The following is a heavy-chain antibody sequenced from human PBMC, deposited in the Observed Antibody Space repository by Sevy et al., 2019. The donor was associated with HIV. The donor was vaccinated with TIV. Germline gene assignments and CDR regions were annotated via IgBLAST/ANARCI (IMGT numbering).Heavy chain of an antibody. V-gene: IGHV3-21*01. CDR1: GFTFSSYS. Sequence: GGSLRLSCAASGFTFSSYSMNWVRQAPGKGLEWVSSISSSSSYIYYADSVKGRFTISRDNAKNSLYLQMNSLRAEDTAVYYCARGGEYYDSSGITDYWRQGTLVTVSS. CDR2: ISSSSSYI. J-gene: IGHJ4*02. D-gene: IGHD3-22*01. CDR3: ARGGEYYDSSGITDY.